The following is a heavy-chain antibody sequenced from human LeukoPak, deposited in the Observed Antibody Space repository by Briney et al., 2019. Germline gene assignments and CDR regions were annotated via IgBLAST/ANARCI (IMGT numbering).Heavy chain of an antibody. CDR3: ARDMTTVSTNWFDP. V-gene: IGHV3-30-3*01. CDR1: GFTFSSYA. CDR2: ISYDGSNK. J-gene: IGHJ5*02. D-gene: IGHD4-17*01. Sequence: PGGSLRLSCAASGFTFSSYAMNWLRQAPGKGLEWVALISYDGSNKYHAASVKGRFTISRDNSKNAVYLQMNSLRAEDTALYYCARDMTTVSTNWFDPWGQGTLVTVSS.